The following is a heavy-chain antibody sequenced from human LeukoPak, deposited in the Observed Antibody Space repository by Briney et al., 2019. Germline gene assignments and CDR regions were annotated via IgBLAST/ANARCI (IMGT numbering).Heavy chain of an antibody. CDR3: ARNGYDSNGLD. CDR1: GDSINNYY. V-gene: IGHV4-59*08. Sequence: PSETLSLTCTVSGDSINNYYWSWIRQPPGQGLQWIGDVYYSGRTSYNPSLQSRVTISVNTSKSEFSLKLSSVIAADTAVYYCARNGYDSNGLDWGQGSLVTVSS. CDR2: VYYSGRT. D-gene: IGHD3-22*01. J-gene: IGHJ4*02.